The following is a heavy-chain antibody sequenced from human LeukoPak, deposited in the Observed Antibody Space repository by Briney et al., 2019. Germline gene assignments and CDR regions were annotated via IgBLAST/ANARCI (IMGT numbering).Heavy chain of an antibody. V-gene: IGHV1-2*02. Sequence: ASVKVSCKASGYTFISFGISWVRQAPGQGLEWMGWINPNSGGTNYAQKFQGRVTMTRDTSIRTAYMELSRLRSDDTAVYYCARGLGYCSSTSCSGRAWGQGTLVTVSS. CDR2: INPNSGGT. J-gene: IGHJ5*02. CDR3: ARGLGYCSSTSCSGRA. D-gene: IGHD2-2*01. CDR1: GYTFISFG.